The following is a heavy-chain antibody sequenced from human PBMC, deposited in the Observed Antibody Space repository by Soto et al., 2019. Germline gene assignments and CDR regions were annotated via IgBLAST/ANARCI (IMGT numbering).Heavy chain of an antibody. J-gene: IGHJ4*02. D-gene: IGHD5-12*01. CDR1: GGSISNSRYY. Sequence: QLQLQESGPGLVKPSETLSLTCTVSGGSISNSRYYWGWIRQPPGKGLEWIGHIYYTGTSYSNPSLKGRVTLSVDTSKNQFSLKLNSMTAADTAVFYCTRLQRRWLSSDSWGQGTLVTVSS. CDR3: TRLQRRWLSSDS. V-gene: IGHV4-39*01. CDR2: IYYTGTS.